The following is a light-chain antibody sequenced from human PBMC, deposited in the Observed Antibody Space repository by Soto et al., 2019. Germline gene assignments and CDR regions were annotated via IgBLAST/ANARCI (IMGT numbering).Light chain of an antibody. CDR2: DVT. CDR3: SSSTTSNTLV. V-gene: IGLV2-14*03. J-gene: IGLJ2*01. Sequence: QSALTQPASVSGSTRQSITISCTGTSSDVGAYNFVSWYQQHPGKAPKLMIYDVTNRPSGVSSRFSGSKSGNTASLAISGLQAEDEADYYCSSSTTSNTLVFGGGTKVTVL. CDR1: SSDVGAYNF.